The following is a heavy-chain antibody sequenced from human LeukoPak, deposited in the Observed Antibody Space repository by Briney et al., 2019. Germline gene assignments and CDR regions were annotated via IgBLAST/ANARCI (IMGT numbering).Heavy chain of an antibody. J-gene: IGHJ4*02. CDR1: GFHLNSYV. D-gene: IGHD6-13*01. V-gene: IGHV3-30-3*01. CDR3: ARNRARIAASGTFDY. Sequence: GGSLRLSCAASGFHLNSYVMYWGRQAPDKGVGWVAVISYDGSNKYYADSVKGRFTISRDNSKNTLYLQMNSLRAEDTAVYYCARNRARIAASGTFDYWGQGTLVTVSS. CDR2: ISYDGSNK.